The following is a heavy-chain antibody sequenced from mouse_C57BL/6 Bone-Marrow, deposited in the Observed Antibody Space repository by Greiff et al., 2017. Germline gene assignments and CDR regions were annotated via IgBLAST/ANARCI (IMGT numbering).Heavy chain of an antibody. D-gene: IGHD2-2*01. CDR2: INPSTGGT. CDR3: APRVTTPYYFYY. CDR1: GYSFTGYY. V-gene: IGHV1-42*01. Sequence: EVMLVASGPELVKPGASVKISCKASGYSFTGYYMNWVKQSPEKSLEWIGEINPSTGGTTYNQKFKAKATLTVDKSSSTAYMQRKSLTSEDSADYYCAPRVTTPYYFYYWGQDTTLTVSS. J-gene: IGHJ2*01.